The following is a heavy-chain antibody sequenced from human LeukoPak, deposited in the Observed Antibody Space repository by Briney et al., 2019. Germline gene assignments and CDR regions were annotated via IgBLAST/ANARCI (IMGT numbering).Heavy chain of an antibody. D-gene: IGHD5-18*01. J-gene: IGHJ6*02. CDR1: GGSISSYY. V-gene: IGHV4-59*01. Sequence: PSETLSLTCTVSGGSISSYYWSWIRQPPGKGLEWIGYIYYSGSTNYNPSLKSRVTISVDTSKNQFSLKLSSVTAAETAVYYCARGRIQLWSYGMDVWGQGTTVTVSS. CDR3: ARGRIQLWSYGMDV. CDR2: IYYSGST.